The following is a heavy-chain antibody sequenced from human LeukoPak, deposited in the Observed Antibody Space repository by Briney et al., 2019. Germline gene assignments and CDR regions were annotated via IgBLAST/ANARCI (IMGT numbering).Heavy chain of an antibody. Sequence: SGGSLRLSCAASGFTFSSYWMHWVRQAPGKGLVWVSRINSDGSSTSYAHSVKGRFTISRDNAKNTLYLQMNSLRAEDTAVYYCARRYYGSGSYPLDYWGQGTLVTVSS. CDR1: GFTFSSYW. J-gene: IGHJ4*02. D-gene: IGHD3-10*01. V-gene: IGHV3-74*01. CDR3: ARRYYGSGSYPLDY. CDR2: INSDGSST.